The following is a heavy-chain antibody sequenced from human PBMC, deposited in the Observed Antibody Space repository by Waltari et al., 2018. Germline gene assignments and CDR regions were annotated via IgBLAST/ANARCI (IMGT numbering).Heavy chain of an antibody. Sequence: QVQLQESGPGLVKPSETLSLTCTVSGGSISSYYWSWIRTPPRKGLEWIGYIYYSGSTNYNPSLKSRVTISVDTSKNQFSLKLSSVTAADTAVYYCARVTMYYYDSTADAFDIWGQGTMVTVSS. CDR1: GGSISSYY. V-gene: IGHV4-59*01. CDR2: IYYSGST. J-gene: IGHJ3*02. D-gene: IGHD3-22*01. CDR3: ARVTMYYYDSTADAFDI.